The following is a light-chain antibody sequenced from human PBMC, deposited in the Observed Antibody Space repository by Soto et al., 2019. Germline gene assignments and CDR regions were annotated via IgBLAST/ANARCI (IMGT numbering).Light chain of an antibody. CDR1: QSVSIW. CDR3: QQYKNYLT. CDR2: GAS. J-gene: IGKJ1*01. Sequence: DIPVTQSPSTLSASLGDRVIFTCRASQSVSIWLAWYQQKPGKAPKLLISGASTLESGVPSRFSGSGSGTEFTLTISSLQPDDFATYYCQQYKNYLTFGQGT. V-gene: IGKV1-5*01.